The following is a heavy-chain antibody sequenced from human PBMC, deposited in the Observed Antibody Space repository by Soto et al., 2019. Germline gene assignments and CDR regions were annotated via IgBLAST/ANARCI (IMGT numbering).Heavy chain of an antibody. Sequence: ASVKVSCKVSGYFFTNYGFNWVRQAPGQGLEWMGWISAYNGNTNYAQKLQGRVTMTTDTSTSTAYMELRSLRSDDTAVYYCAREDVVVTGPPSDGMDVWGQGTTVTVSS. J-gene: IGHJ6*02. V-gene: IGHV1-18*01. D-gene: IGHD2-21*01. CDR3: AREDVVVTGPPSDGMDV. CDR1: GYFFTNYG. CDR2: ISAYNGNT.